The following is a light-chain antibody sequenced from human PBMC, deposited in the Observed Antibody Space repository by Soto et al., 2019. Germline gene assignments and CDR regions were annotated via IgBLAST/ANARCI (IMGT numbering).Light chain of an antibody. V-gene: IGKV1D-13*01. CDR2: DAS. CDR3: QRFDNYPLT. Sequence: GDRVTITCRASQDIAGALTWYQQREGKAPKLLIYDASSLESGAPSRFSGSGSGTDFTLTISSLQPENFETFYCQRFDNYPLTLGGGTKGDIK. CDR1: QDIAGA. J-gene: IGKJ4*01.